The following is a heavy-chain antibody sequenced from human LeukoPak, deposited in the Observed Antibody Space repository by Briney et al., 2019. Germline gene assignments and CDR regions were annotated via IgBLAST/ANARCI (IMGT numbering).Heavy chain of an antibody. CDR3: ARATGSPSSYFDY. CDR2: IYYSGST. J-gene: IGHJ4*02. V-gene: IGHV4-59*01. D-gene: IGHD1-26*01. CDR1: GGSISSYY. Sequence: SETLSLTCTVSGGSISSYYWSWIRQPPGKGLEWIGYIYYSGSTNYNPSLKSRVTISVDTSKNQFSLKLSSVTAADTAVYYCARATGSPSSYFDYWGQGTLVTVSS.